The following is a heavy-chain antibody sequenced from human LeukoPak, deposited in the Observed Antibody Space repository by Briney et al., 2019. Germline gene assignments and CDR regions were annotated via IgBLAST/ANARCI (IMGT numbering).Heavy chain of an antibody. D-gene: IGHD6-13*01. Sequence: ASVKVSCKASGYTFTDYYMHWVRQAPGQGLEWMGWINPNSGGTNYAQKFQGRVTITRNTSISTAYMELSSLRSEDTAVYYCARALNDAAAAGHWGQGTLVTVSS. V-gene: IGHV1-2*02. CDR2: INPNSGGT. CDR3: ARALNDAAAAGH. CDR1: GYTFTDYY. J-gene: IGHJ4*02.